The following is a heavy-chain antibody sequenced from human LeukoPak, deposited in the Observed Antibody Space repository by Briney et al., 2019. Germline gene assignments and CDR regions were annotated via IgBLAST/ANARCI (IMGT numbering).Heavy chain of an antibody. D-gene: IGHD2-2*01. J-gene: IGHJ4*02. CDR2: INPNSGGT. CDR1: GCTFTGYY. CDR3: ARDLYQLLEYYFDY. Sequence: ASVKVSCKASGCTFTGYYMHWVRQAPGQGLEWMGWINPNSGGTNYAQKFQGRVTMTRDTSISTAYMELSRLRSDDTAVYYCARDLYQLLEYYFDYWGQGTLVTVSS. V-gene: IGHV1-2*02.